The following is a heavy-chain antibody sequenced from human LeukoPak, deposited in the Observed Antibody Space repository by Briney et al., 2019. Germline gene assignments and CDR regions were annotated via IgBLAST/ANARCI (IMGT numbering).Heavy chain of an antibody. D-gene: IGHD3-10*02. CDR2: INPSGGST. CDR1: GYTFTSYY. V-gene: IGHV1-46*01. Sequence: ASVKVPCKASGYTFTSYYMHWVRQAPGQGREWMGIINPSGGSTSYAQKFQGRVTMTRDTSTSTVYMELSSLRSEDTAVYYCARNNQVFGLGDYWGQGTLVTVSS. CDR3: ARNNQVFGLGDY. J-gene: IGHJ4*02.